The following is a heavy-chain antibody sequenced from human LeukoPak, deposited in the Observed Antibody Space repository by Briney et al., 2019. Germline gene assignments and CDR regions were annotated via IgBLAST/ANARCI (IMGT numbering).Heavy chain of an antibody. CDR3: TTDRSYGRAGAYFDY. V-gene: IGHV3-48*03. CDR1: GFTFSSYE. CDR2: ISSSGSTI. D-gene: IGHD1-26*01. Sequence: PGGSLRLSCAASGFTFSSYEMNWVRQAPGKGLEWVSYISSSGSTIYYADSVKGRFTISRDNSKNTLYLQMNSLRAEDTAVYYCTTDRSYGRAGAYFDYWGQGTLVTVSS. J-gene: IGHJ4*02.